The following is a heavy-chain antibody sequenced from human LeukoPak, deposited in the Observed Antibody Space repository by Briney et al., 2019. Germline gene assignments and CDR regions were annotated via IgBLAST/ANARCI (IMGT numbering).Heavy chain of an antibody. CDR2: IYPGDSDT. Sequence: GESLKISCKGSGYSFTSYWIGWVRQMPGKGLEWMGIIYPGDSDTRYSPSFQGQVTISADRSSSTAYLEWRSLKASDTAMYYCARSRDFFDYWGQGSLVTVSS. V-gene: IGHV5-51*01. CDR1: GYSFTSYW. J-gene: IGHJ4*02. CDR3: ARSRDFFDY.